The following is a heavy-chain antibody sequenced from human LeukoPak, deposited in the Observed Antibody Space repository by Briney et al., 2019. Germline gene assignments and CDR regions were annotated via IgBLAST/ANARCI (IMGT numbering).Heavy chain of an antibody. Sequence: SETLSLTCDVYGWSFSGFYWNWIRQPPGKGLEWIGEIDHSGSTNYNPSLKSRVTISVDRANNQFSLKLSSVTAADTAFYYCARGRKGGSALWGQGTLVTVSS. CDR3: ARGRKGGSAL. CDR2: IDHSGST. CDR1: GWSFSGFY. J-gene: IGHJ4*02. D-gene: IGHD3-10*01. V-gene: IGHV4-34*01.